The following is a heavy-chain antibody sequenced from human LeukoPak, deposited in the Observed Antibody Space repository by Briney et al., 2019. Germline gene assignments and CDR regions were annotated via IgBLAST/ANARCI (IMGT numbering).Heavy chain of an antibody. CDR3: ARQTAGGSGRRSMDV. CDR1: GYSFTSYW. CDR2: IYPGDSDT. Sequence: GESLKISCKGSGYSFTSYWIAWVRQMPGKGLEWRGIIYPGDSDTRYSPSFQGQVTISADKSINTAYLQWSSLKASDTAMYYCARQTAGGSGRRSMDVWGQGTTVTVSS. V-gene: IGHV5-51*01. D-gene: IGHD3-10*01. J-gene: IGHJ6*02.